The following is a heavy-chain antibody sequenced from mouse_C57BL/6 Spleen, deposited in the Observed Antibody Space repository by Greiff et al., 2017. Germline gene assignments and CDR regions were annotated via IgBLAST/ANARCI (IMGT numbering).Heavy chain of an antibody. D-gene: IGHD1-1*01. J-gene: IGHJ3*01. Sequence: VQLKQSGPELVKPGASVKMSCKASGYTFTDFNLHWVERSHGRSLEGIGYINPNNGGTSFNQKFKGEATLTVNKSSSADYMELRSLTSEGFAVYDCAREFYSGSSYWSWFAYWGQGTLVTVSA. CDR2: INPNNGGT. V-gene: IGHV1-22*01. CDR3: AREFYSGSSYWSWFAY. CDR1: GYTFTDFN.